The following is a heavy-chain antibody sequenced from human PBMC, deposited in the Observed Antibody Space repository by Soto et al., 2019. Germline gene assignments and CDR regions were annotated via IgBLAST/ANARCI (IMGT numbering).Heavy chain of an antibody. CDR1: GGCISSGDYY. V-gene: IGHV4-30-4*01. D-gene: IGHD6-19*01. CDR3: ASQVRIAVAVGY. Sequence: QVQLQESGPGLVKPSQTLSLTCTVSGGCISSGDYYWSWIRQPPGKGLEWIGYIYYSGSTYYNPSLKSRVSISVDTSKNQFSLKLSSVTVADTAVYYSASQVRIAVAVGYWGQGTLVTLSS. J-gene: IGHJ4*02. CDR2: IYYSGST.